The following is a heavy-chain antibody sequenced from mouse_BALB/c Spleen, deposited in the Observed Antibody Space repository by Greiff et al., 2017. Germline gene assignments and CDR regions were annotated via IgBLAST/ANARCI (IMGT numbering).Heavy chain of an antibody. CDR2: IYPGDGDT. J-gene: IGHJ1*01. D-gene: IGHD1-1*01. V-gene: IGHV1-87*01. Sequence: QVQLKESGAELARPGASVKLSCKASGYTFTSYWMQWVKQRPGQGLEWIGAIYPGDGDTRYTQKFKGKATLTADKSSSTAYMQLSSLASEDSAVYYCARGDYYGSSYWYFDVWGAGTTVTVSS. CDR3: ARGDYYGSSYWYFDV. CDR1: GYTFTSYW.